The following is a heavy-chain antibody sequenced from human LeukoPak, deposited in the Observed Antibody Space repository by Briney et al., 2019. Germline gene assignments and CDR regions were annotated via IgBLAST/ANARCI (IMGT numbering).Heavy chain of an antibody. CDR2: IYTSGST. CDR3: ARGGLSYGTEDAFDI. D-gene: IGHD5-18*01. CDR1: GGSISSYY. J-gene: IGHJ3*02. Sequence: SETLSLTCTVSGGSISSYYWSWIRQPAGKGLEWIGRIYTSGSTNYNPSLKSRVTMSVDTSKNQFSLKLSSVTAADTAVYYCARGGLSYGTEDAFDIWGQGTMVTVSS. V-gene: IGHV4-4*07.